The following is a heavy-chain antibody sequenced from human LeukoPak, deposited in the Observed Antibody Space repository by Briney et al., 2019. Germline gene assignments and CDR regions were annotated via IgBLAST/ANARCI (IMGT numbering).Heavy chain of an antibody. D-gene: IGHD2-2*01. CDR1: GFTFSSYA. CDR3: ARDRYCSSTSCYNWFDP. CDR2: ISYDGSNK. J-gene: IGHJ5*02. V-gene: IGHV3-30-3*01. Sequence: GRSLRLSCAASGFTFSSYAMHWVRQAPGKGREWVAVISYDGSNKYYANSVKGRFTISRDNSKNTLYLQMNSLRAEDTAVYYCARDRYCSSTSCYNWFDPWGQGTLVTVSS.